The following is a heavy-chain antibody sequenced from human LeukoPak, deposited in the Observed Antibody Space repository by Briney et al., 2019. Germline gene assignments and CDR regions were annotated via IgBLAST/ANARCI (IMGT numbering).Heavy chain of an antibody. V-gene: IGHV3-74*01. Sequence: GGSLRLSCAASGFSLKNYWMHWVRQAPGKGLVWVAHMNGDGSGINYADSVKGRFTISRDNAKNTLCLQMNSLRADDTALYYCARETESFDDWGQGTLVTVSS. CDR2: MNGDGSGI. J-gene: IGHJ4*02. CDR1: GFSLKNYW. CDR3: ARETESFDD.